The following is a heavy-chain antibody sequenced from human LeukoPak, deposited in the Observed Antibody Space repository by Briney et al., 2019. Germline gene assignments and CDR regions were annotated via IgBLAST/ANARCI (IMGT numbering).Heavy chain of an antibody. J-gene: IGHJ6*02. V-gene: IGHV3-30*03. CDR2: ISYDGSNK. Sequence: PGGSLRLSCAASGFTFNSYGMHWVRQAPGKGLEWVAVISYDGSNKYYADFVKGRFTISRDNSKNTLYLQMNSLRAEDTAVYYCARGTPSSSGWLYYGMDVWGQGTTVTVSS. CDR1: GFTFNSYG. CDR3: ARGTPSSSGWLYYGMDV. D-gene: IGHD6-19*01.